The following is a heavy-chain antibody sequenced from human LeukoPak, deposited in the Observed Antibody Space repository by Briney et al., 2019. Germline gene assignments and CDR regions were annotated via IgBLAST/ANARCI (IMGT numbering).Heavy chain of an antibody. J-gene: IGHJ4*02. CDR1: GFTFSSYG. V-gene: IGHV3-30*18. CDR2: ISYDGSNK. D-gene: IGHD2-2*01. Sequence: GGSLRLSCAASGFTFSSYGMHWVRQAPGKGLEWVAVISYDGSNKYYADSVKGRFTISRDNSKNTLYLQMNSLRAEDTAVYYCAKDIGGVVVPAADLDYWGQGTLVTVSS. CDR3: AKDIGGVVVPAADLDY.